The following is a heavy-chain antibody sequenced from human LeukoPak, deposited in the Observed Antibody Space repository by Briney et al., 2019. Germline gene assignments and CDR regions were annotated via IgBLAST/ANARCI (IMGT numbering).Heavy chain of an antibody. V-gene: IGHV4-39*07. J-gene: IGHJ5*01. CDR3: ARAPRQSSWYDS. Sequence: SETLSLTCTVSGGSISSSSYYWGWIRQPPGKGLEWIGTMYHSGSTYYTPSLQSRVTISIDTSTNEVSLRLTSVTATDTAVYFCARAPRQSSWYDSWGQGTLVTVSS. CDR1: GGSISSSSYY. D-gene: IGHD6-13*01. CDR2: MYHSGST.